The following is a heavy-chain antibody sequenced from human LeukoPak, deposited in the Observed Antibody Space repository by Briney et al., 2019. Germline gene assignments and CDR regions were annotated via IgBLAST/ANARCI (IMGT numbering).Heavy chain of an antibody. D-gene: IGHD6-19*01. Sequence: GESLKISCKASGYSFTSYWIGWVRQMPGKGLEWMGIIYPVDSDTRYSPSFQGQVTISADKSISTAYLQWSSLKASDTAMYYCARHRYSSGWYDFDYWGQGTLVTVSS. V-gene: IGHV5-51*01. J-gene: IGHJ4*02. CDR1: GYSFTSYW. CDR3: ARHRYSSGWYDFDY. CDR2: IYPVDSDT.